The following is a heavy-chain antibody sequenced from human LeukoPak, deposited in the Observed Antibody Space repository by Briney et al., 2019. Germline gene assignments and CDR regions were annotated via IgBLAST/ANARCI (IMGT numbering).Heavy chain of an antibody. D-gene: IGHD3-22*01. CDR1: GFTFTSSA. J-gene: IGHJ3*02. V-gene: IGHV1-58*02. Sequence: SVKVSCKASGFTFTSSAMQWVRQARGQRLEWIGWIVVGSGNTNYAQKFQERVTITRDMSTSTAYMELSSLRPEDTAVYYCAAVSYYDSFAYPPAFDIWGQGTMVTVSS. CDR3: AAVSYYDSFAYPPAFDI. CDR2: IVVGSGNT.